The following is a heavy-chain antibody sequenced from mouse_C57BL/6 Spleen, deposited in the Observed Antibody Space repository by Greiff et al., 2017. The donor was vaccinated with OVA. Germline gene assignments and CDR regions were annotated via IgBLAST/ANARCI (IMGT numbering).Heavy chain of an antibody. CDR3: AIERGVLYAMDY. Sequence: QVQLQQPGAELVKPGASVKVSCKASGYTFTSYWMHWVKQRPGQGLEWIGRIYPSDSDTNYNQKFKGKATLTVDKSSSTAYMQLSSLTSEDSAVYYCAIERGVLYAMDYWGQGTSVTVSS. CDR1: GYTFTSYW. CDR2: IYPSDSDT. J-gene: IGHJ4*01. V-gene: IGHV1-74*01.